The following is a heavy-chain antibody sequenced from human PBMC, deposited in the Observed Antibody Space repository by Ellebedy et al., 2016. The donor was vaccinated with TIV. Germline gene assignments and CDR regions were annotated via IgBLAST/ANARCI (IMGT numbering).Heavy chain of an antibody. D-gene: IGHD2-15*01. CDR2: IGSRSEYK. CDR3: DRYCSGGSCTFFQH. Sequence: GESLKISCAASGFSFSTYAMAWVRQAPGKGLEWLSAIGSRSEYKFYTDSVKGRFTIARDNSKNTLWLQMYSLRAEDTAVNYCDRYCSGGSCTFFQHWGQGTLVTVSS. V-gene: IGHV3-23*01. CDR1: GFSFSTYA. J-gene: IGHJ1*01.